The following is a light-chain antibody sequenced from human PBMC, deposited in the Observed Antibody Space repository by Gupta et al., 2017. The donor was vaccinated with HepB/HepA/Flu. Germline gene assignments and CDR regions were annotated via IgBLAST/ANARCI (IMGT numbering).Light chain of an antibody. CDR1: HIGSKN. CDR2: RDS. CDR3: QVWDSSTAYVV. Sequence: SYELTQLLSVSVALVQTSRITWGGYHIGSKNVHWYQQKPGQAPVLVIYRDSNRPSGIPERFSGSNSVNTATLTISRAQAGDEADYYCQVWDSSTAYVVFGGGTKLTVL. V-gene: IGLV3-9*01. J-gene: IGLJ2*01.